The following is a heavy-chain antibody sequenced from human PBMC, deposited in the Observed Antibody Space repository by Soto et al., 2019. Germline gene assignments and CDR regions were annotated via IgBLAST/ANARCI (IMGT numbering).Heavy chain of an antibody. J-gene: IGHJ4*02. V-gene: IGHV1-18*01. CDR1: GYTFTSYG. CDR2: ISAYNGNT. Sequence: ASVKVSCKASGYTFTSYGISWVRQAPGQGLEWMGWISAYNGNTNYAQKLQGRVTMTTDTSTSTAYMELRSLRSDDTAVYYCARDSSPNVRNYFDYWGQGTLVTVSS. CDR3: ARDSSPNVRNYFDY.